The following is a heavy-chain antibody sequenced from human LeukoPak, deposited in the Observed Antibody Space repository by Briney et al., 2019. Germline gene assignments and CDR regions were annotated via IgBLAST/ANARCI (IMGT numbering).Heavy chain of an antibody. J-gene: IGHJ4*02. CDR1: GASMSGNF. CDR2: IHHSGSA. CDR3: ARGGYSYGYDDDFDY. D-gene: IGHD5-18*01. Sequence: SETLSLTCNVSGASMSGNFWTWIRQPPGKGLEWIGYIHHSGSAFYSPSLKSRVTISLDTSKAQYSLILKSVTAADTAVYYCARGGYSYGYDDDFDYWGQGTLVTVSS. V-gene: IGHV4-59*01.